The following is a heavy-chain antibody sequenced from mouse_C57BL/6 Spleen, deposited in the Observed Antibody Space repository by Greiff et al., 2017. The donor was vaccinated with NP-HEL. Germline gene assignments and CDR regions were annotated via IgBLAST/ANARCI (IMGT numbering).Heavy chain of an antibody. D-gene: IGHD2-5*01. CDR2: INPNNGGT. CDR1: GYTFTDYN. V-gene: IGHV1-22*01. Sequence: VHVKQSGPELVKPGASVKMSCKASGYTFTDYNMHWVKQSHGKSLEWIGYINPNNGGTSYNQKFKGKATLTVNKSSSTAYMELRSLTSEDSAVYYCAYSNYDAWFAYWGQGTLVTVSA. J-gene: IGHJ3*01. CDR3: AYSNYDAWFAY.